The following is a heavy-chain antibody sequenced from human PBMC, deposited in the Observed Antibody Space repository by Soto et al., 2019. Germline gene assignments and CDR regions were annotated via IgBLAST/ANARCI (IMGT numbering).Heavy chain of an antibody. D-gene: IGHD2-15*01. Sequence: QVQLVESGGGLVKPGGSLRLSCAASGFTFSDYYMIWIRQAPGKGLEWVSYISSSGTTIYHSDSVKGRFTISRDNAKNSLFLQMNSLRAEDTAVYYCARGKSIFYGMDVWGQGTTVTVSS. CDR2: ISSSGTTI. CDR3: ARGKSIFYGMDV. CDR1: GFTFSDYY. V-gene: IGHV3-11*01. J-gene: IGHJ6*02.